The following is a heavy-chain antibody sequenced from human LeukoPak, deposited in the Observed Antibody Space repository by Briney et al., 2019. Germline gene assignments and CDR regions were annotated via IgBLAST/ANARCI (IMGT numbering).Heavy chain of an antibody. CDR1: GGSFSGYY. Sequence: PSGTLSLTCAVYGGSFSGYYWSWIRQPPGKGLEWIGEINHSGSTNYNPSLKSRVTISVDTSKNQFSLKLSSVTAADTAVYYCARGVTYCSSTSCYTASGYYYYYGMDVWGQGTTVTVSS. CDR3: ARGVTYCSSTSCYTASGYYYYYGMDV. J-gene: IGHJ6*02. V-gene: IGHV4-34*01. CDR2: INHSGST. D-gene: IGHD2-2*02.